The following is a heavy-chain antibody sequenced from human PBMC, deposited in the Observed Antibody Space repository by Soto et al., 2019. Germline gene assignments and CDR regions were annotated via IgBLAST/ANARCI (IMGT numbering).Heavy chain of an antibody. CDR3: ARVGILVAHTVDNYGMDV. V-gene: IGHV4-31*03. J-gene: IGHJ6*02. CDR2: IYYSGST. D-gene: IGHD3-22*01. CDR1: GGSISSAGYY. Sequence: LSLTCTVSGGSISSAGYYWSWIRQHPGKGLEWIGYIYYSGSTYYNPSLKSRVTISVDTSKNQFSLKLSSVTAADTAVYYCARVGILVAHTVDNYGMDVWGQGTTVTVSS.